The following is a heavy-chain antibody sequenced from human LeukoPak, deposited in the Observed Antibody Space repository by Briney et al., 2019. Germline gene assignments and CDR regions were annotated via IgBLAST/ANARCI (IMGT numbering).Heavy chain of an antibody. Sequence: SETLSLTCAVYGGSFSGYYWSWIRQPPGKGLEWIGEINHRGSTNYNPSLKSRVTISVDTSKNQFSLKLSSVTAADTAVYYCARRPDYYDSSGQRLGLNYMDVWGKGTTVTISS. CDR3: ARRPDYYDSSGQRLGLNYMDV. CDR2: INHRGST. CDR1: GGSFSGYY. V-gene: IGHV4-34*01. D-gene: IGHD3-22*01. J-gene: IGHJ6*03.